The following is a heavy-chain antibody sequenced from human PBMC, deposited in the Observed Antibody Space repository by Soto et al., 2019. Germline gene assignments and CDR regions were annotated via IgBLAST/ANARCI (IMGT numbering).Heavy chain of an antibody. Sequence: EVHLVESGGGLVQPGGSLRLSCAVSGVPFGTVTMNWVRQAPGKGLEWVSGLSDNVGTTHYAYSVKGRFTISRDKSKKTLYLQMNNLRAEDTDGYYCAKHFIGGRLQSPFDRWGQGTLVTVSS. V-gene: IGHV3-23*04. CDR2: LSDNVGTT. D-gene: IGHD1-1*01. CDR3: AKHFIGGRLQSPFDR. J-gene: IGHJ4*02. CDR1: GVPFGTVT.